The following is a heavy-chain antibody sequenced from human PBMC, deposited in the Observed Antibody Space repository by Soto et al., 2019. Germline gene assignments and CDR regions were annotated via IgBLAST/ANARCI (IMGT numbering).Heavy chain of an antibody. V-gene: IGHV4-61*01. Sequence: SETLSLTCTVSGGSVSSGSYYWSWIRQPPGKGLEWIGYIYYSGSTNYNPSLKSRVTISVDTSKNQFPLKLSSVTAADTAVYYCARSKARAAMGTLAYWGQGTLVTVSS. CDR2: IYYSGST. D-gene: IGHD5-18*01. CDR3: ARSKARAAMGTLAY. J-gene: IGHJ4*02. CDR1: GGSVSSGSYY.